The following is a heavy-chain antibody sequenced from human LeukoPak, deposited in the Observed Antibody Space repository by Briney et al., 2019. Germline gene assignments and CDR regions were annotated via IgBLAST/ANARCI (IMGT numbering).Heavy chain of an antibody. CDR2: IKQDGSEK. V-gene: IGHV3-7*01. J-gene: IGHJ3*02. D-gene: IGHD3-10*01. CDR1: GFSFISYW. Sequence: PGGSLRLSCAASGFSFISYWMNWVRQTPGKGLEWVANIKQDGSEKYYVDSVKGRFTISGDNAKKSLYLQMNSLRAEDTAVYYCARPRRMYGSGSYAFDIWGQGTMVTVSS. CDR3: ARPRRMYGSGSYAFDI.